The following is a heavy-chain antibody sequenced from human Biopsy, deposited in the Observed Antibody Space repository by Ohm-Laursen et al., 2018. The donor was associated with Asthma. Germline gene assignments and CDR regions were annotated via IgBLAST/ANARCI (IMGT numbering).Heavy chain of an antibody. J-gene: IGHJ4*02. V-gene: IGHV1-24*01. Sequence: ASVYVACKISGYSLTDLSMHWVRQAPGQGLGWMGGHDLEEGGTVNARRFQGRVTMTEDTSTDTAYMELNSLSSDDTAVYYCASDFPKDYVRYNFQFWGQGTLVTVSS. CDR3: ASDFPKDYVRYNFQF. CDR2: HDLEEGGT. CDR1: GYSLTDLS. D-gene: IGHD4-17*01.